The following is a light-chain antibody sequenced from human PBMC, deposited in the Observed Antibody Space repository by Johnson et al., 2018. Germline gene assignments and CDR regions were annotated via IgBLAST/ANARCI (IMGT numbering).Light chain of an antibody. Sequence: QSVLTQPPSVSAAPGQKVTISCSGSSSNIGNNYVSWYQQLPGTAPKLLIYENNKRPSGIPDRFSGSKSGTSATLGITGLQTGDEADYCCGTGDSSLSAGNVFGTGTKVTVL. CDR2: ENN. J-gene: IGLJ1*01. CDR3: GTGDSSLSAGNV. CDR1: SSNIGNNY. V-gene: IGLV1-51*02.